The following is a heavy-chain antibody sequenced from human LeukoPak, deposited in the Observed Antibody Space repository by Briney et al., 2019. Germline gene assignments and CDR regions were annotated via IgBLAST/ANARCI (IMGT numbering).Heavy chain of an antibody. D-gene: IGHD5-24*01. Sequence: SETLSLTCTVSGGSISSYYWSWIRQPPGKGLEWIGYIYYSGSTNYNPSLESRVTISVDTSKNQFSLKLSSVTAADTAVYYCARQGQRYQPWFDYWGQGTLVTVSS. CDR3: ARQGQRYQPWFDY. J-gene: IGHJ4*02. V-gene: IGHV4-59*08. CDR1: GGSISSYY. CDR2: IYYSGST.